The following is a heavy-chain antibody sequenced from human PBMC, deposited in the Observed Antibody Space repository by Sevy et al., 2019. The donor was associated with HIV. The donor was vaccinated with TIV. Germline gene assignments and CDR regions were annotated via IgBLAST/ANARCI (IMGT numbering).Heavy chain of an antibody. CDR1: GFNFASYD. V-gene: IGHV1-8*02. CDR3: ARVSGWHLRDGMDV. J-gene: IGHJ6*02. D-gene: IGHD6-19*01. Sequence: ASVKVSCKASGFNFASYDIYWVRQATGQGLEWMGWMNTNTGNTGFAQKFQGRVTMTRNTSITTAYMELSNLRSEETAVYYCARVSGWHLRDGMDVGGQGTTVTVS. CDR2: MNTNTGNT.